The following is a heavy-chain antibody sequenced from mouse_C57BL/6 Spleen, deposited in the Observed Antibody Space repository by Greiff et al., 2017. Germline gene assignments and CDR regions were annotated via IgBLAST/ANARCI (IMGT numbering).Heavy chain of an antibody. CDR2: IYWDDDK. V-gene: IGHV8-12*01. CDR1: GFSLSTSGMG. CDR3: ARRRDYDEGDYFDY. J-gene: IGHJ2*01. D-gene: IGHD2-4*01. Sequence: QVTLKVSGPGLLQSSQTLSLSCSFSGFSLSTSGMGVSWIRQPSGKGPGWLAHIYWDDDKRYNPSLKSRITISKDTSRNQVFLKITSVDTADTAKYYCARRRDYDEGDYFDYWGQGTTLTVSS.